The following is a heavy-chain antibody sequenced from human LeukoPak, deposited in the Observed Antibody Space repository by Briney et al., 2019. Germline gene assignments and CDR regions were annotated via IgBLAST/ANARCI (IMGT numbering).Heavy chain of an antibody. CDR3: ARDPDRGGYSMFDY. V-gene: IGHV3-21*01. D-gene: IGHD3-22*01. Sequence: GGSLRLSCAASGFTFSSYSMNWVRQAPGKGPEWVSSISSSSSYIYYADSVKGRFTISRDNAKNSLYLQMNSLRAEDTAVYYCARDPDRGGYSMFDYWGQGTLVTVSS. J-gene: IGHJ4*02. CDR1: GFTFSSYS. CDR2: ISSSSSYI.